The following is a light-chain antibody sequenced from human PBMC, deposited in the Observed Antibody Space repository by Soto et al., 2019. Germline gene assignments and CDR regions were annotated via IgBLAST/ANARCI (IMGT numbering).Light chain of an antibody. CDR1: SSDIGSYNY. J-gene: IGLJ1*01. CDR3: NSYTSISTYV. V-gene: IGLV2-14*01. Sequence: QSVLTQPASVSGSPGQSITISCTGTSSDIGSYNYVSWYQQHPGKAPKLVIYEVSNRPSGVSNRFSGSKSGNTASLTISGLQAEDEADYYCNSYTSISTYVFGTGTKLTVL. CDR2: EVS.